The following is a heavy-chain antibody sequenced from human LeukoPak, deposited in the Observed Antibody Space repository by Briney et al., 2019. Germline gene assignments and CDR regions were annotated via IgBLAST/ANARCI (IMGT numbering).Heavy chain of an antibody. CDR1: GGSVNSGTYY. Sequence: SETLSLTCTVSGGSVNSGTYYWSWIRQPPGKGLEWIGNIYYSGSAYYNPSLKSRVTMSVDTSKNQFSLKLSSVTAADTAVYYCARALSGYGSGKGYFDSWGQGTLVTVPS. CDR3: ARALSGYGSGKGYFDS. CDR2: IYYSGSA. V-gene: IGHV4-39*07. D-gene: IGHD3-10*01. J-gene: IGHJ4*02.